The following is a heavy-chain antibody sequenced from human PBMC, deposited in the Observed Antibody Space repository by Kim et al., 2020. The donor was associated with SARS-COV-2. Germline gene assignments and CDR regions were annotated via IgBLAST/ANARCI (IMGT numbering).Heavy chain of an antibody. CDR3: ARDTEDCSSTTCYVDY. Sequence: GGSLRLSCAASGFTFSSYGMHWVRQAPGKGLEWVAVISYDGSNKYYADSVKGRFTISRDNSKNTLYLQMNSLRAEDTAVYYCARDTEDCSSTTCYVDYLG. CDR1: GFTFSSYG. V-gene: IGHV3-33*05. CDR2: ISYDGSNK. J-gene: IGHJ4*01. D-gene: IGHD2-2*01.